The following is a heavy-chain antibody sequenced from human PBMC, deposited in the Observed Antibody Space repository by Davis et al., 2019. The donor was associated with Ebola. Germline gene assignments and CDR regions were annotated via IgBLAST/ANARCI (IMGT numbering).Heavy chain of an antibody. Sequence: GESLKISCAASGFTFSESWMAWVRQAPGKGLEWLANMLHDGSEKYSAGPVKGRFTISRDNARNSFYLQMNSLRVEDTAVYYCARDNYWKSDYWGQGILVTVSS. CDR1: GFTFSESW. J-gene: IGHJ4*02. D-gene: IGHD4-11*01. CDR2: MLHDGSEK. CDR3: ARDNYWKSDY. V-gene: IGHV3-7*01.